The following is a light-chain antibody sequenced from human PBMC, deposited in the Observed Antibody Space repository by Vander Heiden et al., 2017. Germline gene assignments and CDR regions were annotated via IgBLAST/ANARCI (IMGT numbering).Light chain of an antibody. CDR2: KAS. J-gene: IGKJ1*01. V-gene: IGKV1-5*03. Sequence: DIQMTQSPSTLSASVGDRVTITCRASQSISSWLAWYQQKPGKAPKLLIYKASSLESGVPSRFSGSGSGTEFTLTISSLQPDDFATYYCQQYNSYSWTFGQGTKVXNK. CDR3: QQYNSYSWT. CDR1: QSISSW.